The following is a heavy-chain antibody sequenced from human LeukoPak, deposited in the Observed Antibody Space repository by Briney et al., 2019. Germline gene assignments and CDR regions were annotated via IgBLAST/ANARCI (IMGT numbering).Heavy chain of an antibody. Sequence: ASVKGSCKASGYTFTGYYMHWVRQAPGQGLEWMGWINPNSGGTNYAQKFQGRVIMTRDTSISTAYMELSRLRSDDTAVYYCARDLGAAAGTGFDYWGQGTLVTVSS. V-gene: IGHV1-2*02. D-gene: IGHD6-13*01. CDR2: INPNSGGT. CDR3: ARDLGAAAGTGFDY. CDR1: GYTFTGYY. J-gene: IGHJ4*02.